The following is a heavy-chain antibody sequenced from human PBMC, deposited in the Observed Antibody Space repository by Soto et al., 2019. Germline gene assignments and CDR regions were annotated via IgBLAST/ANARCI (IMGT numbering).Heavy chain of an antibody. D-gene: IGHD3-3*01. J-gene: IGHJ6*02. CDR3: ARGYHYDFRSGYYTAPSYYYGMDV. V-gene: IGHV3-53*01. CDR2: IYSGGGT. Sequence: GGSLRLSCAASGFTVSSNYMSWVRQAPGKGLEWVSVIYSGGGTYYADSVKGRFTISRDNSKNTLYLQMNSLRAEDTAVYYCARGYHYDFRSGYYTAPSYYYGMDVWGQGTTVTVSS. CDR1: GFTVSSNY.